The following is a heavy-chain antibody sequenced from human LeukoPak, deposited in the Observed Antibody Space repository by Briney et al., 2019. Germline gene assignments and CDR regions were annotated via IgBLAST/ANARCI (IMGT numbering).Heavy chain of an antibody. V-gene: IGHV3-30*18. CDR1: GFTFSSYG. Sequence: PGRSLRLSCAASGFTFSSYGMHWVRQAPGKGLEWVAVISYDGSNKYYADSVKGRFTISRDNSKNTLYLQMNSLRAEDTAVYYCAKPVVDTAIGGAFDIWGQGTMVTVSS. J-gene: IGHJ3*02. D-gene: IGHD5-18*01. CDR2: ISYDGSNK. CDR3: AKPVVDTAIGGAFDI.